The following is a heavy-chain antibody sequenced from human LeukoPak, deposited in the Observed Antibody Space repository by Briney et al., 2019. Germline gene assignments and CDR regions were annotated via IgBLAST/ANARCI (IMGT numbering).Heavy chain of an antibody. J-gene: IGHJ5*02. D-gene: IGHD2-15*01. CDR1: GYTFTSYD. CDR3: ARKIGTYCSGGSCHLNWFDP. V-gene: IGHV1-8*01. Sequence: ASVKVSCKASGYTFTSYDINWVRQATGQGLEGMGWMNPNSGNTGYAQKFQGRVTMTRNTSISTAYMELSSLRSEDTAVYYCARKIGTYCSGGSCHLNWFDPWGQGTLVTVSS. CDR2: MNPNSGNT.